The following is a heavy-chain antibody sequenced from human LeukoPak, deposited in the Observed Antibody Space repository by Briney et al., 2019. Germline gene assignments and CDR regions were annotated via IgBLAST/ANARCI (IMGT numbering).Heavy chain of an antibody. CDR2: ISSSSTI. V-gene: IGHV3-11*01. J-gene: IGHJ4*02. CDR3: ARDDFWSGYYIPD. D-gene: IGHD3-3*01. CDR1: GFNFADYA. Sequence: PGGSLRLSCAGSGFNFADYAMSWVRQAPGKGLEWVSYISSSSTIYYADSVKGRFTISRDNAKNSLYLQMNSLRAEDTAVYYCARDDFWSGYYIPDWGQGTLVTVSS.